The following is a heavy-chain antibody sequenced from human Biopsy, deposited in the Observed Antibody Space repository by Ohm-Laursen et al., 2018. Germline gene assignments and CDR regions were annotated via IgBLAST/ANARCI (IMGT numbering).Heavy chain of an antibody. J-gene: IGHJ6*02. V-gene: IGHV3-9*01. CDR2: IRRNSAII. Sequence: SLRLSCSASGFTFDDYGMHWVRQPPGKGLEWVSGIRRNSAIIDYADSVRGRFTISRDNARRFLFLQMNNLKSEDTAFCYCARDRGGARYGMDVWGRGTTVTVSS. CDR3: ARDRGGARYGMDV. CDR1: GFTFDDYG. D-gene: IGHD1-26*01.